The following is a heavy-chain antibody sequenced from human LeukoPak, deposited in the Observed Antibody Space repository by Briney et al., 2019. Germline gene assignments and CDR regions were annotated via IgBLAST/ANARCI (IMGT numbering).Heavy chain of an antibody. CDR1: GYTFTSHA. CDR2: INAGNGNT. V-gene: IGHV1-3*01. J-gene: IGHJ4*02. Sequence: GASVKVSCKASGYTFTSHAMHWVRQAPGQRLEWMGWINAGNGNTKYSQKFQGRVTITRDTSASTAYMELSSLRSEDTAVYYCARDLPDSGYDNWGQGTLVTVSS. D-gene: IGHD5-12*01. CDR3: ARDLPDSGYDN.